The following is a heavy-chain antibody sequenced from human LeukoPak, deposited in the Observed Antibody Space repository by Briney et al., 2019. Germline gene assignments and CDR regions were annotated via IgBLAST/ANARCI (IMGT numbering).Heavy chain of an antibody. CDR2: ITQSGIT. J-gene: IGHJ4*02. V-gene: IGHV4-34*01. D-gene: IGHD3-9*01. CDR1: GESFSDYY. Sequence: SETLSLTCAVYGESFSDYYWTWIRQPPGKGLEWIGEITQSGITNSNPSLKSRVTISVDTSKNHFSLNLSSVTAADTAVYYCARCPRVTGYYWLNYWGQGTLVTVSS. CDR3: ARCPRVTGYYWLNY.